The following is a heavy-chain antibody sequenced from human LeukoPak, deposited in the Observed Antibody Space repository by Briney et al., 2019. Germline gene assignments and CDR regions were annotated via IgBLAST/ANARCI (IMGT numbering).Heavy chain of an antibody. J-gene: IGHJ2*01. CDR2: IIPIFGTA. CDR1: GGTFTSYA. V-gene: IGHV1-69*13. CDR3: ARDNYGGNSDWYFGL. D-gene: IGHD4-23*01. Sequence: GASVKVSCTASGGTFTSYAISWVRQAPGQGLEWMGGIIPIFGTANYAQKFQGRVTITADESTSTAYMELSSLRSEDTAVYYCARDNYGGNSDWYFGLWGRGTLGTVSS.